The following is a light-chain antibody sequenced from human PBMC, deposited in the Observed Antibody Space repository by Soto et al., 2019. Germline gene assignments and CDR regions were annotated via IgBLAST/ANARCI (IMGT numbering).Light chain of an antibody. CDR3: QQYHDWPPRYT. CDR1: QSVTSN. Sequence: EIVMTQSPATLSVSPGERATLSCRASQSVTSNLAWYQQNPGQAPRLLIYGASTRATGVPARFIGSGSGTDFTLTISSLQSEDFAVYYCQQYHDWPPRYTFGQGTKLEIK. CDR2: GAS. V-gene: IGKV3-15*01. J-gene: IGKJ2*01.